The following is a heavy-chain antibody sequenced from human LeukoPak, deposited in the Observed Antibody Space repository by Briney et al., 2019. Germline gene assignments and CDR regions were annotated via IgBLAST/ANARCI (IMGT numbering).Heavy chain of an antibody. J-gene: IGHJ4*02. CDR1: GFTFSSYW. D-gene: IGHD1-26*01. CDR2: IKQDGSEK. V-gene: IGHV3-7*01. CDR3: AREGLSWELPY. Sequence: GGSLRLSCAASGFTFSSYWMGWVRQAPGKGLEWVANIKQDGSEKYYVDSVKGRFTISRDNAKNSLYLQMNSLRAEDTAVYYCAREGLSWELPYWGQGTLVTVSS.